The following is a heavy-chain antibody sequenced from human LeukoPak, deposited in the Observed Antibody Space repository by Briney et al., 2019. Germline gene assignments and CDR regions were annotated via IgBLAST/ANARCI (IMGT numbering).Heavy chain of an antibody. V-gene: IGHV5-51*01. D-gene: IGHD3-22*01. CDR2: IYPGDSDT. CDR3: ARHLHSPYYCDSSGYYFDY. CDR1: GYSFTSYW. Sequence: PGESLKISCRGSGYSFTSYWIGWVPQMPGKGLEWMGIIYPGDSDTRYSPSFQGQVTISADKSISTAYLQWSSLKASDTAMYYCARHLHSPYYCDSSGYYFDYWGQGTLVTVSS. J-gene: IGHJ4*02.